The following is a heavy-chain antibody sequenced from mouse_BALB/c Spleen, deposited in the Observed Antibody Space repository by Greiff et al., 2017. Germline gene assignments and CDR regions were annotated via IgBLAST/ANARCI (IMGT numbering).Heavy chain of an antibody. CDR2: INPGSGST. V-gene: IGHV1S22*01. CDR1: GYTFTGYW. CDR3: TRSRGYDRYYYAMDY. Sequence: LQQPGSELVRPGASVKLSCKASGYTFTGYWMHWVKQRPGHGLEWIGTINPGSGSTNYDEKFKSKATLTVDTSSSTAYMQLSSLTSEDSAVYYCTRSRGYDRYYYAMDYWGQGTSVTVSA. J-gene: IGHJ4*01. D-gene: IGHD2-14*01.